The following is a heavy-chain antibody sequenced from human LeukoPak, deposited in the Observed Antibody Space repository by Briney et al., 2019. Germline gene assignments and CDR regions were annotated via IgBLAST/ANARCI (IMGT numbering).Heavy chain of an antibody. CDR3: ARVGSGLRAFDL. J-gene: IGHJ3*01. V-gene: IGHV3-74*01. CDR1: GFSFIHFL. D-gene: IGHD3-10*01. CDR2: IDSDGSST. Sequence: PGGSLRLSCAASGFSFIHFLMHWVRQAPGKGLVWVSRIDSDGSSTSSVDSVKGRFTISRDNAKNTLYLQMHSLRAEDTAVYYCARVGSGLRAFDLWGQGTMVTVSS.